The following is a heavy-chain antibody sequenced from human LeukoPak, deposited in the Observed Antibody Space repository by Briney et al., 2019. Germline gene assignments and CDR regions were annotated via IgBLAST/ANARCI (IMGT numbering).Heavy chain of an antibody. CDR1: GGTFSSYA. D-gene: IGHD1-1*01. CDR2: IIPIFGTA. Sequence: ASVKVSCKASGGTFSSYAISWVRQAPGQGLEWMGGIIPIFGTANYAQKFQGRVTITTDESTSIAYMELSSLRSEDTAVYYCAKRMPDFPDAFDIWGQGTMVTVSS. CDR3: AKRMPDFPDAFDI. V-gene: IGHV1-69*05. J-gene: IGHJ3*02.